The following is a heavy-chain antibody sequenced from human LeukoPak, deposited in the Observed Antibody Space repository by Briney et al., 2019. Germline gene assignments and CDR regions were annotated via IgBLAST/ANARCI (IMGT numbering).Heavy chain of an antibody. V-gene: IGHV1-18*01. J-gene: IGHJ4*02. D-gene: IGHD3-22*01. Sequence: ASVKVSCKASGYTFTSYGISRVRQAPGQGLEWMGWISAYNGNTNYAQKLQGRVTMTTDTSTSTAYMELRSLRSDDTAVYYCARYTGNYYDSSGLSVWGQGTLVTVSS. CDR3: ARYTGNYYDSSGLSV. CDR2: ISAYNGNT. CDR1: GYTFTSYG.